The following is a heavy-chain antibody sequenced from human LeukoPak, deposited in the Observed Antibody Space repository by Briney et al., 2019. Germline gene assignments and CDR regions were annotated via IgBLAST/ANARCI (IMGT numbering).Heavy chain of an antibody. D-gene: IGHD1-7*01. V-gene: IGHV3-21*01. Sequence: PGGSLRLSCAASGFTFSNYAMNWVRQAPGKGLEWVSSISSSSSYIYYADSVKGRFTISRDNAKNSLYLQMNSLRAEDTAVYYCARRPTMTGTTLFDFWGQGTLVTVSS. CDR2: ISSSSSYI. J-gene: IGHJ4*02. CDR1: GFTFSNYA. CDR3: ARRPTMTGTTLFDF.